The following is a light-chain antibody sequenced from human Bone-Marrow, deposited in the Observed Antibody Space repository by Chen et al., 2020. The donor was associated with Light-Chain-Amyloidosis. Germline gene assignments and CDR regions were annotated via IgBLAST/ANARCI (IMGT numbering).Light chain of an antibody. CDR2: RDT. CDR3: QSADSSGTYEVI. J-gene: IGLJ2*01. CDR1: DLPTKY. V-gene: IGLV3-25*03. Sequence: SYELTQPPSVSVSPGQTARITCSGDDLPTKYAYWYQQKPGQAPVLVIHRDTERPSVISERCSGSSAGTTATLTISGVQAEDEADYRCQSADSSGTYEVIFGGGTKLTVL.